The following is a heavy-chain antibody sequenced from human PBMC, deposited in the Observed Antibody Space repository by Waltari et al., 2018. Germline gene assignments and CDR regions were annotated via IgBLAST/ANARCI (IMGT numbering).Heavy chain of an antibody. D-gene: IGHD3-22*01. V-gene: IGHV1-69*12. J-gene: IGHJ4*02. Sequence: QVQLVQSGAEVKKPGSSVKVSCKAYGGTFSSYAIIWVRQAPGQGLEWMGGIIPIFGSANYAQKFQGRVTITADESTSTAYIELSSLRSDDTAVYYCAREVERGEPHSSGSLDYWGQGTLVTVSS. CDR2: IIPIFGSA. CDR3: AREVERGEPHSSGSLDY. CDR1: GGTFSSYA.